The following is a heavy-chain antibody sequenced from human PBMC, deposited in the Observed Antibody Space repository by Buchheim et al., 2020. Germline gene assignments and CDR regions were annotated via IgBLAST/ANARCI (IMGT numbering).Heavy chain of an antibody. CDR2: TIPILGTA. D-gene: IGHD5-18*01. CDR1: GGTLKNYG. Sequence: QVQLVQSGAEVKKPGSSVKVSCKASGGTLKNYGIHWVRQAPGQGLEWMGGTIPILGTADYAQKLQGRVTISADGSTNSAYLDLTSLTSEDTAVYYCAGDYSVDTGLDVWGQGTT. J-gene: IGHJ6*02. CDR3: AGDYSVDTGLDV. V-gene: IGHV1-69*01.